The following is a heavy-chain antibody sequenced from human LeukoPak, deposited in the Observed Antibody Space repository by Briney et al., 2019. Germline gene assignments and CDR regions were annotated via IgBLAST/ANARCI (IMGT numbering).Heavy chain of an antibody. J-gene: IGHJ6*03. D-gene: IGHD3-10*01. CDR3: ARVGFAVRGNYYYYYMDV. Sequence: GASVKVSCKASEYTFTGYYMHWVRQAPGQGLEWMGWINPNSGGTNYAQKFQGRVTITRNTSISTAYMELSSLRSEDTAVYYCARVGFAVRGNYYYYYMDVWGKGTTVTVSS. CDR1: EYTFTGYY. V-gene: IGHV1-2*02. CDR2: INPNSGGT.